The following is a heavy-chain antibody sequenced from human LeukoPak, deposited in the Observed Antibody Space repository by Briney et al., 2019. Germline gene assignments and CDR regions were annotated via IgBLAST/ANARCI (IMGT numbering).Heavy chain of an antibody. J-gene: IGHJ4*02. CDR3: TRQYYDFWSGFYTADYYFDY. Sequence: GGSLRLSCAASGFTFSSYGMHWVRQAPGKGLEWVSSTSSKSRYVYYADSVKGRFTISRDNAENSLYLQMNSLRVEDSAVYYCTRQYYDFWSGFYTADYYFDYWGQGTLVTVSS. D-gene: IGHD3-3*01. V-gene: IGHV3-21*01. CDR1: GFTFSSYG. CDR2: TSSKSRYV.